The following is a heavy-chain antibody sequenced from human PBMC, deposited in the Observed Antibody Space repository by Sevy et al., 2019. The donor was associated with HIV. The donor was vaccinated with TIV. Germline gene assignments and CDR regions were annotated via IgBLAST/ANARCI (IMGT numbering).Heavy chain of an antibody. CDR2: IKQDGSDK. CDR3: ARRWDYWGQMGY. J-gene: IGHJ4*02. V-gene: IGHV3-7*03. CDR1: GFTFNNYW. D-gene: IGHD7-27*01. Sequence: GGSLRLSCAASGFTFNNYWMTWVRQAPGKGLEWVANIKQDGSDKYYMESVKGRFNISRDNTKNSLYLQLNSLRAEETAVYYCARRWDYWGQMGYWGQGTLVTVSS.